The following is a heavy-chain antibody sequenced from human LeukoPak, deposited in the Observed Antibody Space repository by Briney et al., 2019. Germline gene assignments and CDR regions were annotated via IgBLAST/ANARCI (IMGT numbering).Heavy chain of an antibody. CDR3: AKAVITMARGAHTVLDY. J-gene: IGHJ4*02. CDR1: GGSISSYY. CDR2: ISGSGGST. V-gene: IGHV3-23*01. D-gene: IGHD3-10*01. Sequence: PSETLSLTCTVSGGSISSYYWSWVRQAPGKGLEWVSAISGSGGSTYYADSVKGRFTISRDNSKNTLYLQMNSLRAEDTAVYYCAKAVITMARGAHTVLDYWGQGTLVTVSS.